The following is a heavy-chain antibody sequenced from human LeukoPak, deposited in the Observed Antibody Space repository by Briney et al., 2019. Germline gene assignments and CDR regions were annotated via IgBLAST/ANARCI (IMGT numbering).Heavy chain of an antibody. D-gene: IGHD3-3*01. J-gene: IGHJ4*02. Sequence: PSETLSLTCAVSGGSISSGNWWSWVRQPPGKGLEWIGEIYHSGNTNYNPSLKSRVTISVGTSKNQFSLKLTSVTAADTAVYYCARVYRDDFWSGYSTHFDYWGQGTLVTVSS. CDR1: GGSISSGNW. V-gene: IGHV4-4*02. CDR2: IYHSGNT. CDR3: ARVYRDDFWSGYSTHFDY.